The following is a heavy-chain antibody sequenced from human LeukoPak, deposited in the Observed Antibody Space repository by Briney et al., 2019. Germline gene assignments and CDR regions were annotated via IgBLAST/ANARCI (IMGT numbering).Heavy chain of an antibody. Sequence: SETLSLTCSVSGFSISSGYFWGWIRQPPGKGLEWIGRVYHSGTTNYDPSLKSRVTISVDTSRNQFSLKLSSVTAADTAVYYCARGLAAAGPGGYWGQGTLVTVSS. CDR1: GFSISSGYF. CDR3: ARGLAAAGPGGY. CDR2: VYHSGTT. D-gene: IGHD6-13*01. V-gene: IGHV4-38-2*02. J-gene: IGHJ4*02.